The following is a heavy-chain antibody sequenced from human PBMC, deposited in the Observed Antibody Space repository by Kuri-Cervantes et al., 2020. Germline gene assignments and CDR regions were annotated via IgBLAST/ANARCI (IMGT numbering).Heavy chain of an antibody. D-gene: IGHD4-17*01. J-gene: IGHJ6*03. CDR3: AKLDYGDYEGGYYNYMDV. V-gene: IGHV3-7*02. CDR2: IKQDGSEK. Sequence: GGSLRLSCAASGFTFSNYAMSWVRQAPGKGLEWVANIKQDGSEKYYVDSVKGRFTISRDNAKNSLYLQMNSLRAEDTAVYYCAKLDYGDYEGGYYNYMDVWGKGTTVTVSS. CDR1: GFTFSNYA.